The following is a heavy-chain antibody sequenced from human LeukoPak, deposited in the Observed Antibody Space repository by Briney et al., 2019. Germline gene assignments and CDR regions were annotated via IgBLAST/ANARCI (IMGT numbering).Heavy chain of an antibody. V-gene: IGHV3-33*01. CDR3: ARQHCSGGDCYFFD. CDR1: GFTFSSYG. D-gene: IGHD2-15*01. J-gene: IGHJ4*02. CDR2: IWYDGNNK. Sequence: GGSLRLSCAASGFTFSSYGMHWVRQAPGKGLEWVALIWYDGNNKYYADSVKGRFTISRDNSKNTLYPQLNSLRAEDTAVYYCARQHCSGGDCYFFDWGQGTLVTVSS.